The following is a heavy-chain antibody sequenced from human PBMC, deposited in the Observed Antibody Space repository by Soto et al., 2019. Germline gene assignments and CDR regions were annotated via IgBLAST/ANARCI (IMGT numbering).Heavy chain of an antibody. V-gene: IGHV4-59*01. D-gene: IGHD4-17*01. CDR1: GGSISIYY. Sequence: PSDTLSLTCTVSGGSISIYYWSWIRQPPGKGLEWIGYIYYSGSTNYNPSLKSRVTISVDTSKNQFSLKLSSVTAADTAVYYCARVYGGAFDFCGQGTLVTVSS. J-gene: IGHJ4*02. CDR3: ARVYGGAFDF. CDR2: IYYSGST.